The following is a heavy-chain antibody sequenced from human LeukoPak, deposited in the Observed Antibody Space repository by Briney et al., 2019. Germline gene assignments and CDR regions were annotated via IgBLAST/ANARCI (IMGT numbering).Heavy chain of an antibody. CDR2: ISSSSSFK. J-gene: IGHJ4*02. CDR3: ARAAFSVTPDFDY. D-gene: IGHD4-17*01. CDR1: GFTFSSYA. V-gene: IGHV3-21*01. Sequence: PGRSLRLSCAASGFTFSSYAMHWVRQAPGKGLEWVSSISSSSSFKYYADSVKGRFTISRDNAKNSLYLQMNSLRAEDTAVYYCARAAFSVTPDFDYWGQGTLVTVSS.